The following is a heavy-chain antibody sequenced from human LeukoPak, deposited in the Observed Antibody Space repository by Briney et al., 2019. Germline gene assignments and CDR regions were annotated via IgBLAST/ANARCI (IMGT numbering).Heavy chain of an antibody. J-gene: IGHJ6*04. V-gene: IGHV1-2*02. CDR1: GYTFTGYY. CDR2: INPNSGGT. CDR3: ARDRGSSWDTTMDV. Sequence: VASVKVSCKASGYTFTGYYMHWVRQAPGQGLEWMGWINPNSGGTNYAQKFQGRVTMTRDTSISTAYMELSRLRSDDTAVYYCARDRGSSWDTTMDVWGKGTTVTVSS. D-gene: IGHD6-13*01.